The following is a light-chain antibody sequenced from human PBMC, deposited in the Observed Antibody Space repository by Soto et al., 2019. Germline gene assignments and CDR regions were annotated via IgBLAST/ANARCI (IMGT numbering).Light chain of an antibody. V-gene: IGKV1-39*01. CDR1: QTISHY. CDR3: QHCYNTPPT. Sequence: DIEMTQSPSPLSASVGHRVTITCRASQTISHYLNWYQHKPGKAPNLLIYAASSLGSGVPSRFNGSGSGTHFTLTIISLQREDSATYFCQHCYNTPPTFGQGTKVEI. J-gene: IGKJ1*01. CDR2: AAS.